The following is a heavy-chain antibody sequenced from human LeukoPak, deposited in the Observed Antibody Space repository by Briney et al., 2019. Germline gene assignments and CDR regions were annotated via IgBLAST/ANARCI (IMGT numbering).Heavy chain of an antibody. D-gene: IGHD4-17*01. V-gene: IGHV3-30*04. CDR1: GFTFSSYA. CDR2: ISYDGSNK. J-gene: IGHJ4*02. CDR3: ARDYSTVTTFFDY. Sequence: GRSLRLSCAASGFTFSSYAMHWVRQAPGKGLEWVAVISYDGSNKYYADSVKGRFTISRDNSKNTLYLQMNSLRAEDTAVYYCARDYSTVTTFFDYWGQGTLVTVSS.